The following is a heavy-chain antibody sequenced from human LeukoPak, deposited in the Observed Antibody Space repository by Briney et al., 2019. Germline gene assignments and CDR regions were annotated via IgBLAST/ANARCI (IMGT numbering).Heavy chain of an antibody. V-gene: IGHV4-39*07. CDR2: VHYSGST. J-gene: IGHJ4*02. CDR3: ARDTGPSGTAFDY. CDR1: GGSISSSSSY. D-gene: IGHD2-2*01. Sequence: SETLSLTCTVSGGSISSSSSYWVWIRQPPGKGLEWIGTVHYSGSTYYNPSLKSRVTISVDTSKNQFSLRLSSVTAADTAVYYCARDTGPSGTAFDYWGQGTLVTVSS.